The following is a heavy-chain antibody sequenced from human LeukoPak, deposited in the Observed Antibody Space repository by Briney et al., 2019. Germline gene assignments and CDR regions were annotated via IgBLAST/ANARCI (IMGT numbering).Heavy chain of an antibody. CDR2: MNPNSGNT. CDR1: GYTSTSYD. Sequence: GASVKVSCKASGYTSTSYDINWVRQATGQGLEWMGWMNPNSGNTGYAQKFQGRVTITRNTSISTAYMELSSLRSEDTAVYYCARGTVVVVPAAPNYYYYMDVWGKGTTVTVSS. J-gene: IGHJ6*03. V-gene: IGHV1-8*03. CDR3: ARGTVVVVPAAPNYYYYMDV. D-gene: IGHD2-2*01.